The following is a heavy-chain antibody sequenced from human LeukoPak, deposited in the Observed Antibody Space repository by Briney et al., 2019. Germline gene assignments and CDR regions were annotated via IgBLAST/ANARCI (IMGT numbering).Heavy chain of an antibody. V-gene: IGHV3-69-1*01. Sequence: PGGSLRLSCAASGNYWMHWVRQAPGKGLEWVSYIGGDGVAFYADSVKGRFTMSKDDARKSLYLQMSSLRVEDTALYYCAQDRANWAIDDWGQGTQVTVSS. J-gene: IGHJ4*02. D-gene: IGHD2-2*02. CDR2: IGGDGVA. CDR3: AQDRANWAIDD. CDR1: GNYW.